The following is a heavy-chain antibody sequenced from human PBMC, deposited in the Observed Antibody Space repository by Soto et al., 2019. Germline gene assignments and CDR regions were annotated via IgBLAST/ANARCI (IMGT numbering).Heavy chain of an antibody. V-gene: IGHV4-39*01. CDR1: GGSISSSSYY. CDR3: ARQGYYDILTPDY. D-gene: IGHD3-9*01. Sequence: PSETLSLTCTVSGGSISSSSYYWGWIRQPPGKGLEWIGSIYYSGSTYYNPSLKSRVTISVDTSKNQFSLKLSSVTAADTAVYYCARQGYYDILTPDYWGQGTLVTVSS. J-gene: IGHJ4*02. CDR2: IYYSGST.